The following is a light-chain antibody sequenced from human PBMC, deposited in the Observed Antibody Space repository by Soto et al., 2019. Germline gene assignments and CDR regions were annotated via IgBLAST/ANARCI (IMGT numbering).Light chain of an antibody. CDR2: DAS. CDR3: QQRSNWPVT. J-gene: IGKJ1*01. Sequence: EIVLTQSPATLSLSPGERATLSCRASQSVSSYLAWYQQKPGQAPRLLIYDASNRATGIPARFSGSGSGTEFTLSISSLEPEDFALYYCQQRSNWPVTFGQGTRVEIK. CDR1: QSVSSY. V-gene: IGKV3-11*01.